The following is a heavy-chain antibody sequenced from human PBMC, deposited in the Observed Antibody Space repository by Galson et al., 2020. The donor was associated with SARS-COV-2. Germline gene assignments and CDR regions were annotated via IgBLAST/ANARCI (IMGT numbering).Heavy chain of an antibody. CDR1: GGSISSYY. V-gene: IGHV4-59*01. CDR2: IYYSGST. D-gene: IGHD3-22*01. CDR3: ARTALNYYYDSSGYYCRDAFDI. Sequence: SETLSLTCTVSGGSISSYYWSWIRQPPGKGLEWIGYIYYSGSTNYNPSLKSRVTISVDTSKNQFSLKLSSVTAADTAVYYCARTALNYYYDSSGYYCRDAFDIWGQGTMVTVSS. J-gene: IGHJ3*02.